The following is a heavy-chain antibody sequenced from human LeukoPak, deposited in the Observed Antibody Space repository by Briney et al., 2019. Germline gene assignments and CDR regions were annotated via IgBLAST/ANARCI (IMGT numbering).Heavy chain of an antibody. J-gene: IGHJ4*02. V-gene: IGHV1-18*04. CDR3: ARDRAGSSGYYPFDY. D-gene: IGHD3-22*01. Sequence: GASVKVSCKASGYTFTGYCMHWVRQAPGQGLEWMGWISAYNGNTNYAQKLQGRVTMTTDTSTSTAYMELRSLRSDDTAVYYCARDRAGSSGYYPFDYWGQGTLVTVSS. CDR2: ISAYNGNT. CDR1: GYTFTGYC.